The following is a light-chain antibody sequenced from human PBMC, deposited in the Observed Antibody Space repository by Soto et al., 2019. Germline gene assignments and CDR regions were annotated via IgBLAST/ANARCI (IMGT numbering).Light chain of an antibody. V-gene: IGKV3-11*01. CDR3: QQRYNWLT. CDR2: GAS. J-gene: IGKJ4*01. CDR1: QTVSTY. Sequence: IVLTQSPATLSLSPGERATLSFRARQTVSTYLSWYQHKPGQAPRLLIYGASNRATGIPARFSGSGSGTDFTLTISSLEPEDSAVYYCQQRYNWLTFGGGTKVDIK.